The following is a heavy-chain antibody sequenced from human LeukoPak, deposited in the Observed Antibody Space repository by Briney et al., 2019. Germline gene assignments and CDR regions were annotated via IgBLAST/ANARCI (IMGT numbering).Heavy chain of an antibody. CDR3: ARESGVVSRAFDI. D-gene: IGHD1-26*01. V-gene: IGHV3-23*01. CDR1: GFTFSSYA. J-gene: IGHJ3*02. Sequence: GGSLRLSCAASGFTFSSYAMSWVRQAPGKGLEWVSAISGSGNNTYHADSVKGRFTISRDNSKNTLSLQMNSLRAADTAVYYCARESGVVSRAFDIWGQGTMVTVSS. CDR2: ISGSGNNT.